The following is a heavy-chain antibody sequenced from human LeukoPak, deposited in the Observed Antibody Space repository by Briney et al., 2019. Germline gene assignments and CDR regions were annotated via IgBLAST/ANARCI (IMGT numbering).Heavy chain of an antibody. J-gene: IGHJ3*02. CDR3: AADEEGFLEWGISGPGAFDI. Sequence: ASVKVSCKASGYTFTSYDINWVRQATGQGLEWMGWMNPNSGNTGYAQHFQGRVTITRNTSTSTAYMELSSLRSEDTAVYYCAADEEGFLEWGISGPGAFDIWGQGTMVTVSS. CDR1: GYTFTSYD. D-gene: IGHD3-3*01. V-gene: IGHV1-8*01. CDR2: MNPNSGNT.